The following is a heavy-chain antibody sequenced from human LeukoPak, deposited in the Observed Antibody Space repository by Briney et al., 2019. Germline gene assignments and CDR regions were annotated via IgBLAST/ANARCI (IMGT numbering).Heavy chain of an antibody. Sequence: GGSLRLSCAASGFTFSSYSMNWVRQAPGKGLEWVSSISSSSSYIYYADSVKGRFTISRDNAKNTLYLQMNSLRTEDTAVYYCASSLWFGDPPNWFDPWGQGTLVTVSS. CDR2: ISSSSSYI. D-gene: IGHD3-10*01. CDR1: GFTFSSYS. CDR3: ASSLWFGDPPNWFDP. J-gene: IGHJ5*02. V-gene: IGHV3-21*01.